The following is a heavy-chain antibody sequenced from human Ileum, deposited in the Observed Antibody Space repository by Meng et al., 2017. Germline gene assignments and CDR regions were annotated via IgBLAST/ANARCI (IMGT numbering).Heavy chain of an antibody. CDR3: VRDFGGWSDL. CDR1: GFTVSSHW. Sequence: EVQLVESGGDLVKPGGSLSLSCAATGFTVSSHWIHWVRQVTGEGLQWVSRMNREGSITNFAVSVRGRFTISRDNAKNTVYLQMYGLRAEDTAVYYCVRDFGGWSDLWGQGTLVTVSS. CDR2: MNREGSIT. V-gene: IGHV3-74*01. J-gene: IGHJ5*02. D-gene: IGHD3-3*01.